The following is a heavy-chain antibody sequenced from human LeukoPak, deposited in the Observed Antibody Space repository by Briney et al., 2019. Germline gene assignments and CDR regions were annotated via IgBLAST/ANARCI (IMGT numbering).Heavy chain of an antibody. CDR1: GYTFTSYG. J-gene: IGHJ4*02. CDR3: ARVKERYFDWLHDY. Sequence: ASVKVSCKASGYTFTSYGISWVRQAPGQGLEWMGWISAYNGKTNYAQKLQGRVTMTTDTSTSTAYMELRSLRSDDTAVYYCARVKERYFDWLHDYWGQGTLVTVSS. V-gene: IGHV1-18*01. D-gene: IGHD3-9*01. CDR2: ISAYNGKT.